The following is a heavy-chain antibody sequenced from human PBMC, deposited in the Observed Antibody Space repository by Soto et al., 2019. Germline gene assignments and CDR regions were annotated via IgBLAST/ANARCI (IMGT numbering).Heavy chain of an antibody. CDR3: ARMKLARLDL. CDR1: GVSFNSYG. J-gene: IGHJ4*02. Sequence: QVQLLPSGSEVKRPGSSVRVSCQASGVSFNSYGFSWVRQAPGQGLEWLGKITPNIPLTNYAQCFQGRVTITSETSTSKSYQELTSLTSEVTAVYYFARMKLARLDLWGQGTLVTVSS. CDR2: ITPNIPLT. V-gene: IGHV1-69*09.